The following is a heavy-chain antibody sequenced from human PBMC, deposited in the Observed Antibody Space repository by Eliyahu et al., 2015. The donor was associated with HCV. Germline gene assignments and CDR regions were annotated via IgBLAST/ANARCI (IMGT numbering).Heavy chain of an antibody. J-gene: IGHJ4*02. CDR2: IVVGSGST. CDR1: GFTFSSSA. CDR3: AASAGTVGAFDS. D-gene: IGHD1-26*01. V-gene: IGHV1-58*02. Sequence: QMQLVQSGPEVKKPGTSVKVSCMASGFTFSSSAMQWVRQGRGQRLEWIGWIVVGSGSTNYAQNFQERVTITRDRSTSIAYMELSSLTSEDTAVYYCAASAGTVGAFDSWGQGTLVTVSS.